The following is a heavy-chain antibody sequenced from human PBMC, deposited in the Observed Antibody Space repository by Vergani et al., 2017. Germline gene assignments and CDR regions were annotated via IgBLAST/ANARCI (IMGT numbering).Heavy chain of an antibody. Sequence: QVQLPESGPGLVKPSETLSLTCTVSGGSISSYYWSWIRQPPGKGLEWIGYIYYSGSTDYNPSLKSRVTISVDTSKNQFSLKLSSVTAADTAVYYCAREGYSRDMDVWGKGTTVTVSS. CDR1: GGSISSYY. CDR3: AREGYSRDMDV. J-gene: IGHJ6*03. V-gene: IGHV4-59*01. CDR2: IYYSGST. D-gene: IGHD5-18*01.